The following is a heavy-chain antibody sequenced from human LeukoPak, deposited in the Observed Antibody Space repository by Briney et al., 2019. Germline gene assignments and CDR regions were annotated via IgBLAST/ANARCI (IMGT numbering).Heavy chain of an antibody. V-gene: IGHV3-23*01. CDR3: AKEGYSGRPHGAFDI. Sequence: GGSLRLSCAASGFPFSTYAMSWVRQAPGKGLEWVSAISDSGSSTYYADSVKGRFTISRDNSKHTLYLQMNSLRAEDTAVYYCAKEGYSGRPHGAFDIWGQGTMVTVSS. CDR2: ISDSGSST. J-gene: IGHJ3*02. CDR1: GFPFSTYA. D-gene: IGHD1-26*01.